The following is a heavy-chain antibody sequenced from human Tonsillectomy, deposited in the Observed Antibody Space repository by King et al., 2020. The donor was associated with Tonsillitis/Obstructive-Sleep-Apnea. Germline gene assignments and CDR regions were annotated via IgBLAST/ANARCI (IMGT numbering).Heavy chain of an antibody. J-gene: IGHJ6*02. D-gene: IGHD2-2*01. CDR2: IDPSDSYT. CDR3: ARHAHWGIVVVPEAMGV. V-gene: IGHV5-10-1*03. CDR1: GYSFTSYW. Sequence: QLVQSGAEVKKPGESLRISCKGSGYSFTSYWITWVRQMPGKGLEWMGRIDPSDSYTNYSPSFQGHVTISADKSISTAYLRWSSLKASDTAMYYCARHAHWGIVVVPEAMGVWGQGTTVTASS.